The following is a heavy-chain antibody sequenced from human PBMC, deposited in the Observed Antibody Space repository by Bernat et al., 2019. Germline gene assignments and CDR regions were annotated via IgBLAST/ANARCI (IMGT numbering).Heavy chain of an antibody. CDR2: ISSSGSTI. J-gene: IGHJ6*03. V-gene: IGHV3-48*03. CDR3: ARGRTIFGVVNYYYYYYMDV. CDR1: GFTFSSYE. D-gene: IGHD3-3*01. Sequence: EVQLVESGGGLVQPGGSLRLSCAASGFTFSSYEMNWVRQAPGKGLEWVSYISSSGSTIYYADSVKGRFTISRDNAKNSLYLHMNSLRAEDTAVYYCARGRTIFGVVNYYYYYYMDVWGKGTTVTVSS.